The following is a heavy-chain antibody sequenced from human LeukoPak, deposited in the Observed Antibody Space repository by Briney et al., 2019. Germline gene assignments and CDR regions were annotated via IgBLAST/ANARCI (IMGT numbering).Heavy chain of an antibody. CDR3: AKVGLTMVRGVIGGMDV. D-gene: IGHD3-10*01. CDR1: GFTFSSYA. J-gene: IGHJ6*02. Sequence: LPGGSLRLSCAASGFTFSSYAMSWVRQAPGKGLEWVSAISGSGGSTYYADSVKGRFTISRDNSKNTLYLQMNSLRAEDTAVYYCAKVGLTMVRGVIGGMDVWGQGTTVTVSS. V-gene: IGHV3-23*01. CDR2: ISGSGGST.